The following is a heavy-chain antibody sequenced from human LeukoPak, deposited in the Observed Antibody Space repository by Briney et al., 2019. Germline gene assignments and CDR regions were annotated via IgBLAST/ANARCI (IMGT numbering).Heavy chain of an antibody. V-gene: IGHV4-4*09. J-gene: IGHJ4*02. CDR1: SGSMSHSY. Sequence: SETLSLTRTVSSGSMSHSYWAWIRQPPGKGLEWLGYIYFTGNTKSNPSLKSRVTISLDTSKNQLSLRLTSVTAADTAVYYCARGAYGGLMTYWGQGTLVTVSS. CDR3: ARGAYGGLMTY. CDR2: IYFTGNT. D-gene: IGHD4-23*01.